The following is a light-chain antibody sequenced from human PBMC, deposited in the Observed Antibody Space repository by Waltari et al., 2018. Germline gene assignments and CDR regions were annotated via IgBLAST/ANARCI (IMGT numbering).Light chain of an antibody. Sequence: EIVLTQSPGTLSLSPGERATLSCRASQSVKSDFLVWYQQNRGQAPRLVNYAGSTRAPGTPDRFSGSGSGTDFTLSISRREPEDFAVYYCLQYGGFPAFPATFGGGTNVEIK. CDR3: LQYGGFPAFPAT. J-gene: IGKJ4*01. V-gene: IGKV3-20*01. CDR2: AGS. CDR1: QSVKSDF.